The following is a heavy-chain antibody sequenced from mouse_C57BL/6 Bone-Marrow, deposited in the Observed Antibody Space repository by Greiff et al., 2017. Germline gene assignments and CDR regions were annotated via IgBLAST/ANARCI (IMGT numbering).Heavy chain of an antibody. J-gene: IGHJ4*01. CDR2: IYPRSGNT. Sequence: QVQLQQSGAELARPGASVKLSCKASGYTFTSYGISWVKQRTGQGLVWIGEIYPRSGNTYYNEKFKGKATLTAAKSSSTAYMELRSLTSEDSAVYFCARSSYYYGSSLMDYWGQGTSVTVSA. V-gene: IGHV1-81*01. CDR1: GYTFTSYG. CDR3: ARSSYYYGSSLMDY. D-gene: IGHD1-1*01.